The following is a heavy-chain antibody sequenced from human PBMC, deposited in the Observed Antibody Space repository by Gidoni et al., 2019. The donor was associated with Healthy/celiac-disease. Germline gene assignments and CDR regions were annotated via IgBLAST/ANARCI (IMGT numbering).Heavy chain of an antibody. CDR1: GGTFSSYA. Sequence: QVQLVQSGAEVKKPGSSVKVSCKASGGTFSSYAISWVRQAPGQGLEWMGGIIPIFGTANYAQKFQGRVTITADESTSTAYMELSSLRSEDTAVYYCARLFLQLETQVPRPIFDYWGQGTLVTVSS. V-gene: IGHV1-69*01. J-gene: IGHJ4*02. D-gene: IGHD1-1*01. CDR3: ARLFLQLETQVPRPIFDY. CDR2: IIPIFGTA.